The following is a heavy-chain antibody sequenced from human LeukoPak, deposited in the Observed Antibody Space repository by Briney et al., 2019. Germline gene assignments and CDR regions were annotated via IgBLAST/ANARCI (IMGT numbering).Heavy chain of an antibody. J-gene: IGHJ4*02. V-gene: IGHV4-34*01. CDR3: ARRGRDGYNFGKQ. CDR2: INHSGST. CDR1: GGSFSGYY. Sequence: SETLSLTCAVYGGSFSGYYWSWIRQPPGQGLEWIGEINHSGSTNYNPSLKSRVTISVDTSKNQFSLKLSSVTAADTAVYYCARRGRDGYNFGKQGGQGTLVTVSS. D-gene: IGHD5-24*01.